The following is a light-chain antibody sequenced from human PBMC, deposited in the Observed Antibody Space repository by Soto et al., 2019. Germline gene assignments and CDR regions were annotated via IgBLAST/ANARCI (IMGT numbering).Light chain of an antibody. CDR1: QSVSSSY. V-gene: IGKV3-20*01. J-gene: IGKJ2*01. Sequence: EIVLTQSPGTLSLSPGERATLSCRASQSVSSSYLAWYQQKPGQAPRLLIYGASTRATGIPDRFSGSGSGTDLTLTISRLEPEDFAVYYCQQYDTFGQGT. CDR2: GAS. CDR3: QQYDT.